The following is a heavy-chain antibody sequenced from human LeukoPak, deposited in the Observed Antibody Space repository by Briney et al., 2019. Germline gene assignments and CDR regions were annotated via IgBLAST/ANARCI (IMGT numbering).Heavy chain of an antibody. D-gene: IGHD6-6*01. V-gene: IGHV1-18*01. CDR1: GYTFTSYG. Sequence: ASVKVSCKSSGYTFTSYGIIWVRQAPGQGLEWMGWISAYNGNTNYAQKLQGRVTMTTDTSTSTAYIELRSLRSDDTAVYYCARVGAARPPTRYYYYGMDVWGQGTTVTVSS. CDR3: ARVGAARPPTRYYYYGMDV. CDR2: ISAYNGNT. J-gene: IGHJ6*02.